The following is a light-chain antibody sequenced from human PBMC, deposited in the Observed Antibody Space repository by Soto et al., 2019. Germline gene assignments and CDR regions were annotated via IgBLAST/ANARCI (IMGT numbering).Light chain of an antibody. CDR2: GAS. Sequence: EIVLRQSPGTLSLSPGERATLSCRASQSVSSSYLAWYQQKPGQAPRLLIYGASSRATGIPDRFSGSGSGTEFTLTISSLQSEDSAVYHCQQYNDWPRTFGQGTKVDIK. CDR1: QSVSSSY. CDR3: QQYNDWPRT. V-gene: IGKV3-20*01. J-gene: IGKJ1*01.